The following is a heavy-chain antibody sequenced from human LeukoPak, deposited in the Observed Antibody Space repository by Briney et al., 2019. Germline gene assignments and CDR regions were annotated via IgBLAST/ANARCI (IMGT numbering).Heavy chain of an antibody. CDR2: VYYSGST. J-gene: IGHJ4*02. CDR3: TRNDYDSSDDSGPFDY. Sequence: SETLSLTCTVSGGSVSSGSYYWSWIRQPPGKGLEWIGYVYYSGSTNSNPSLKSRVTILVDTSKNQFSLKLSSVTAADTAVYYCTRNDYDSSDDSGPFDYWGQGTLVTVSS. CDR1: GGSVSSGSYY. D-gene: IGHD3-22*01. V-gene: IGHV4-61*01.